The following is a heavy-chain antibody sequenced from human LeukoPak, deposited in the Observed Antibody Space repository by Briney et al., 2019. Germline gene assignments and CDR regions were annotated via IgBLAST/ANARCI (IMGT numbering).Heavy chain of an antibody. CDR1: GFTFSSYA. Sequence: PGRSLRLSCVASGFTFSSYAMHWVRQAPGKGLEWVTVISYDGSNKYYADSVKGRFTISRDNSKNTLYLQMNSLRAEDTAVYYYARDGRSGSNYGRVDYWGQGTLVTVSS. D-gene: IGHD1-26*01. CDR2: ISYDGSNK. V-gene: IGHV3-30*04. J-gene: IGHJ4*02. CDR3: ARDGRSGSNYGRVDY.